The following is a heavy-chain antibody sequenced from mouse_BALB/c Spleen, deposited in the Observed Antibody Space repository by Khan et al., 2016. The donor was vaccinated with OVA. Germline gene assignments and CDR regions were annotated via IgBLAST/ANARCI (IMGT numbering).Heavy chain of an antibody. D-gene: IGHD2-3*01. CDR2: IDPENGKT. CDR3: ARDGYSPWFAY. Sequence: VQLQQSGAELVRPGALVKLSCKASGFTIKNYYMHWVKQRPEQGLEWIGWIDPENGKTIYDPKFQGKASIMADTSSNTAYLQLSSLTSEDTAVYYCARDGYSPWFAYWGQGTLVTVSA. V-gene: IGHV14-1*02. CDR1: GFTIKNYY. J-gene: IGHJ3*01.